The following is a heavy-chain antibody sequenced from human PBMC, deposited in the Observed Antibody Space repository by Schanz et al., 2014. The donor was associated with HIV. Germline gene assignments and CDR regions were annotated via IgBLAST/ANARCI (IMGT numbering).Heavy chain of an antibody. J-gene: IGHJ6*02. Sequence: EVQLVESGGGLVQPGGSLRLSCAASGFTLSGFWMSWVRQAPGKGLEWVANVKQDGSDKYYVESVKGRFTISRDNAKNSLYLQMNSLRAEDSAVYFCARVHSASSRFRYLFGMDVWGRGTTVIVSS. D-gene: IGHD1-26*01. CDR1: GFTLSGFW. CDR3: ARVHSASSRFRYLFGMDV. CDR2: VKQDGSDK. V-gene: IGHV3-7*01.